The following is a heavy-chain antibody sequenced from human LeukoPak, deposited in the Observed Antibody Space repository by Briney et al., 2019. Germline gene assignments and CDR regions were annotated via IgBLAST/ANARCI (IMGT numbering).Heavy chain of an antibody. CDR1: GYTLTELS. D-gene: IGHD3-22*01. V-gene: IGHV1-24*01. CDR3: ATAVGYDSSGYYYEFDY. CDR2: FDPEDGET. J-gene: IGHJ4*02. Sequence: ASVKVSCKVSGYTLTELSMHWVRQAPGKGLEWMGGFDPEDGETIYAQKFQGRVTMTEDTSTDPAYMELSSLRYEDTAVYYCATAVGYDSSGYYYEFDYWGQGTLVTVSS.